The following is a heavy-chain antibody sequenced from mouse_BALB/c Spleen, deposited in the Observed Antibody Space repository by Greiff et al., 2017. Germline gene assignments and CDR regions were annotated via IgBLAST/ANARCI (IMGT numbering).Heavy chain of an antibody. CDR3: AKASRGYAMDY. Sequence: VQLQQSGAELARPGASVKMSCKASGYTFTSYTMHWVKQRPGQGLEWIGYINPSSGYTNYNQKFKDKATLTADKSSSTAYMQLSSLTSEDSAVYYCAKASRGYAMDYWGQGTSVTVSS. J-gene: IGHJ4*01. CDR1: GYTFTSYT. CDR2: INPSSGYT. V-gene: IGHV1-4*01. D-gene: IGHD3-3*01.